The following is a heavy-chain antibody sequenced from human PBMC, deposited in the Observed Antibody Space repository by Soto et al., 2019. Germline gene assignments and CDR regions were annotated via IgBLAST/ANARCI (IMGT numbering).Heavy chain of an antibody. CDR2: IYYSGST. J-gene: IGHJ5*02. CDR1: GGSISSGDYY. D-gene: IGHD3-3*01. V-gene: IGHV4-31*03. Sequence: QVQLQESGPGLVKPSQTLSLTCTVSGGSISSGDYYWSWIRQHPGKGLEWIGYIYYSGSTYYNPALKSRVTISVETSKIQFSLKLSSVTAADTAVYYCARWWSGSRQGFDPWGQGTLVTVSS. CDR3: ARWWSGSRQGFDP.